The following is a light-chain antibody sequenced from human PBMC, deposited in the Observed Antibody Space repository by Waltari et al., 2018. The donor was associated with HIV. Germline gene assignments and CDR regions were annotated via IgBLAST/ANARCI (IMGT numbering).Light chain of an antibody. J-gene: IGKJ2*01. Sequence: DVVMTQSPLSLPVALGQPASLSCRSSRSLVYSDGNTYLNWFHQRPGQSPSRLIYKISNRDSGVPDRFSGRGSGTDFTLKISRVEAEDVGIYYCMQGSHLYTFGQGTKLEIK. CDR3: MQGSHLYT. CDR1: RSLVYSDGNTY. CDR2: KIS. V-gene: IGKV2-30*01.